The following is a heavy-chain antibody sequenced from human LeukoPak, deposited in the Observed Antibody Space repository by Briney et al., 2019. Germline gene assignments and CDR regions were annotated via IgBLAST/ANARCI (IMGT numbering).Heavy chain of an antibody. CDR1: GGSISSYY. J-gene: IGHJ6*03. V-gene: IGHV4-59*01. CDR3: ARGGIAARRPTIYYYYYYMDV. CDR2: IDYSGST. Sequence: SETLSLTCTVSGGSISSYYWSWIGQPPGKGLEWIGYIDYSGSTNYNPSLKSRVTISVDTSKNQFSLKLSSVPAADTAVYYCARGGIAARRPTIYYYYYYMDVWGKGTTVTVSS. D-gene: IGHD6-6*01.